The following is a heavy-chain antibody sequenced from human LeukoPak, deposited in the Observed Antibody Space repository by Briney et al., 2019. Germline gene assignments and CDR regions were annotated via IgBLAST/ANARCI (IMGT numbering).Heavy chain of an antibody. D-gene: IGHD2-15*01. CDR2: IGTAGDT. J-gene: IGHJ4*02. CDR3: ARGADTHFDY. Sequence: GGSLRLSCAASGFTFSNYDMHWVRHATGKGLEGVSAIGTAGDTYYQGSVRGRFTMSRENAKNSLYLQMNSLTAGDTAVYYCARGADTHFDYWGQGILVTVSS. V-gene: IGHV3-13*04. CDR1: GFTFSNYD.